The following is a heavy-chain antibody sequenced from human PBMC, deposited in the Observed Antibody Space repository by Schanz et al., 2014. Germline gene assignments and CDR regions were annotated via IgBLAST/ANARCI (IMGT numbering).Heavy chain of an antibody. CDR2: ISVYHGHT. J-gene: IGHJ6*02. Sequence: QGQLVQSGAEVKKPGASVKVSCEASGYTFTSYYIHWVRQAPGQGLEWMGWISVYHGHTNYAEKVHGRVTMTTDTSTSTAYMELRSLISDDTAVYYCVRDAGWAFGDYHGMDVWGQGTSVTVSS. CDR3: VRDAGWAFGDYHGMDV. D-gene: IGHD3-10*01. V-gene: IGHV1-18*04. CDR1: GYTFTSYY.